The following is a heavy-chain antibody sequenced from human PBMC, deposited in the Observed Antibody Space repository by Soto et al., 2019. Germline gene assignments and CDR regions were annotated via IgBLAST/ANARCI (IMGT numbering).Heavy chain of an antibody. CDR1: GGTFSSYT. D-gene: IGHD3-3*02. J-gene: IGHJ6*02. CDR3: ARDKDRQQLGGNYYYGIDV. Sequence: SVKVSCKASGGTFSSYTISWVRQAPGQGLEWMGRIIPILGIANYAQKFQGRVTITADESTTTASMELTSLRSEDTAVYYCARDKDRQQLGGNYYYGIDVWGQGTTVTVSS. CDR2: IIPILGIA. V-gene: IGHV1-69*04.